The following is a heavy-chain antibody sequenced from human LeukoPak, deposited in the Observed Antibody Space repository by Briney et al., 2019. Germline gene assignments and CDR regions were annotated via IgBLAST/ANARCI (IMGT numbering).Heavy chain of an antibody. CDR3: ARSDRSSWYSLHDF. CDR2: MNQDRSEI. CDR1: GFTFSSHW. J-gene: IGHJ4*02. D-gene: IGHD6-13*01. Sequence: PGGSLRLSCAASGFTFSSHWMTWVRQAPGKGLEWVANMNQDRSEIYHVDSVKDRFTISRDNAKKSLYLQMNSLRAEDTAVYYCARSDRSSWYSLHDFWGQGTLVTVSS. V-gene: IGHV3-7*01.